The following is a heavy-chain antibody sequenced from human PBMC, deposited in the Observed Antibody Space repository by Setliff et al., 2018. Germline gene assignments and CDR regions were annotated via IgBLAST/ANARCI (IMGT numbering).Heavy chain of an antibody. J-gene: IGHJ6*03. D-gene: IGHD5-12*01. CDR3: ARERGDIVTTTSYYYNLDV. CDR1: GFTLSNYN. V-gene: IGHV3-7*03. Sequence: GGSLRLSCAASGFTLSNYNMNWVRQAPGKGLEWVANIKQDGSVKYYVDSVKGRFTISRDNAKNSVDLEMSSLRSEDTAVYYCARERGDIVTTTSYYYNLDVWGKGTTVTVSS. CDR2: IKQDGSVK.